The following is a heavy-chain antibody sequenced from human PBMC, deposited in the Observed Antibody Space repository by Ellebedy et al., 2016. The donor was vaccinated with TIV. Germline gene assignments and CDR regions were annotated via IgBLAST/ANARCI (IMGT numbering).Heavy chain of an antibody. D-gene: IGHD3-10*01. J-gene: IGHJ4*02. CDR3: ASDTLLPATTGLDY. V-gene: IGHV3-48*04. CDR1: GFTFSTYT. CDR2: ISSTANTI. Sequence: GESLKISCAASGFTFSTYTMNWVRQAPGKGLEWISYISSTANTIYYADSVKGRFTISRDNAKNSLYLQMNSLRAEDTAVYYCASDTLLPATTGLDYWGPGTLVTVSS.